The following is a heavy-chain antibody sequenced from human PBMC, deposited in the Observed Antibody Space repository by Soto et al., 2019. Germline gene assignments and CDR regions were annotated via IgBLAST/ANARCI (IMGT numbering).Heavy chain of an antibody. V-gene: IGHV4-59*08. D-gene: IGHD3-3*01. CDR3: ARQRGPRIWSGYYRWFDP. CDR2: IYYSGST. J-gene: IGHJ5*02. Sequence: SETLSLTCTVSGGSISSYYWSWIRQPPGKGLEWIGYIYYSGSTNYNPSLKSRVTISVDTSKNQFSLKLSSVTAADTAVYYCARQRGPRIWSGYYRWFDPWGQGTLVTVSS. CDR1: GGSISSYY.